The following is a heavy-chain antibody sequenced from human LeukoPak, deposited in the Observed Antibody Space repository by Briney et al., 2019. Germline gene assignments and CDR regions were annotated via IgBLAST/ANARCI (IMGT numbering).Heavy chain of an antibody. D-gene: IGHD6-19*01. J-gene: IGHJ4*02. CDR3: ASGSYSSGWYPYLDH. CDR2: IYSTGST. V-gene: IGHV4-39*01. CDR1: GGSISNSDYY. Sequence: PSETLSLTCTVSGGSISNSDYYWGWIRQPAGEGPEWIGSIYSTGSTYYNPSLKSRLTISVDTSKNQFSLKLNSVTAADTAVYYCASGSYSSGWYPYLDHWGQGTLVTVSS.